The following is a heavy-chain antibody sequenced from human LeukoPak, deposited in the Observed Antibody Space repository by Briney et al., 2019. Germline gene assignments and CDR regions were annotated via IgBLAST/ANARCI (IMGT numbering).Heavy chain of an antibody. V-gene: IGHV3-7*01. Sequence: GGSLRLSCAASGFTFSSYWMSWVRQAPGEGLEWVANIKQDGTEKYYVDSVKGRFTISRDYARKSLYLQLNSLRAEDTAVYYCARLSEMFRGPQVIYYFDFWGQGTLVTVSS. J-gene: IGHJ4*02. CDR2: IKQDGTEK. CDR1: GFTFSSYW. D-gene: IGHD3-10*01. CDR3: ARLSEMFRGPQVIYYFDF.